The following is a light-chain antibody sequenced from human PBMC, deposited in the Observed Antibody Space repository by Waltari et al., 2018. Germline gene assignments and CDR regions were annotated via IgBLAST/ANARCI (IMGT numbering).Light chain of an antibody. CDR2: HAS. V-gene: IGKV3-11*01. J-gene: IGKJ5*01. CDR1: QRVNNY. CDR3: QRRFTWPSST. Sequence: EIVLTQPPATLSLSPGERAPLSCRTSQRVNNYLAWYQHKPGQAPRLLIYHASNRTTGIPPRFTGSRAETDVTLTISSLEADDFALDYGQRRFTWPSSTFRQGTRLEIK.